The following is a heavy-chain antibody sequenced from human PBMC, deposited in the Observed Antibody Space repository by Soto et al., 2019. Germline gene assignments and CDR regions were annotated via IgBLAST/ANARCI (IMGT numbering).Heavy chain of an antibody. CDR1: GFTFSTYW. Sequence: EVQLVESGGGLVQPEGSLRISCAASGFTFSTYWMHWVRQPPGKGLVWVSRINNDGSNTAYADSVKGLFTISRDNAQSTLYLQMNSLRAEDTAVYYCARDPLIGTTDYGLYVLGQGTTVSVSS. J-gene: IGHJ6*02. D-gene: IGHD1-7*01. CDR3: ARDPLIGTTDYGLYV. V-gene: IGHV3-74*01. CDR2: INNDGSNT.